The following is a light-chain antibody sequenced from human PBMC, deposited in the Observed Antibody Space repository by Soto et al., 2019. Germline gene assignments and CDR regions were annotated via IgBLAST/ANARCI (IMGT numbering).Light chain of an antibody. CDR2: GAS. CDR1: QSVSSN. V-gene: IGKV3-15*01. J-gene: IGKJ5*01. Sequence: EIVMTQSPGTLSVSPGERATLSCRASQSVSSNLAWYQQKPGQAPRLLIYGASTRATGIPARFSGSGSGTEFTLTITNLQPEDFAMYYCQQSFGSPPITFGQGTRLDIK. CDR3: QQSFGSPPIT.